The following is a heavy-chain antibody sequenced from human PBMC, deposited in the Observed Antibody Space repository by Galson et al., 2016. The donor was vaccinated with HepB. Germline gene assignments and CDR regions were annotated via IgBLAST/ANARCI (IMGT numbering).Heavy chain of an antibody. CDR2: INSVGTTP. Sequence: SLRLSCAVSGFTFSRFWMHCVRRAPGKGLLWVSHINSVGTTPTYADSVKGRFTISRDNAKNTLYLQMNSLRAEDTAFYYCATVSGPLDYWGQGTLFTASS. CDR1: GFTFSRFW. D-gene: IGHD3-16*01. V-gene: IGHV3-74*03. CDR3: ATVSGPLDY. J-gene: IGHJ4*02.